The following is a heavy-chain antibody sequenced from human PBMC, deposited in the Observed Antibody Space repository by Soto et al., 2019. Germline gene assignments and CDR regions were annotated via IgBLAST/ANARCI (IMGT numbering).Heavy chain of an antibody. V-gene: IGHV3-30*18. CDR3: AKFYATVTTSPGY. CDR2: ISYDGSNK. CDR1: GFTFSSYG. D-gene: IGHD4-4*01. J-gene: IGHJ4*02. Sequence: GGSLRLSCAASGFTFSSYGMHWVRQAPGKGLEWVAVISYDGSNKYYADSVKGRFTISRDNSKNTLYLQMNSLRAEDTAVYYCAKFYATVTTSPGYWGQGTLVTVSS.